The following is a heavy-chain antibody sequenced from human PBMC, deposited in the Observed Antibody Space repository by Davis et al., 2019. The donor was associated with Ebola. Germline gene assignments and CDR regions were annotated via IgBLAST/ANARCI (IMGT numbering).Heavy chain of an antibody. D-gene: IGHD4-17*01. V-gene: IGHV1-18*01. Sequence: PSVKFSCKTSGYTFSGYAISWVRQAPGQGLEWIGRINVYNGHTNYAQNFQGRVTVSTDTSTSIAYMELRSLRSDDTALYYCARDATTVTTIWFDPWGQGTLVTVSS. CDR3: ARDATTVTTIWFDP. CDR1: GYTFSGYA. CDR2: INVYNGHT. J-gene: IGHJ5*02.